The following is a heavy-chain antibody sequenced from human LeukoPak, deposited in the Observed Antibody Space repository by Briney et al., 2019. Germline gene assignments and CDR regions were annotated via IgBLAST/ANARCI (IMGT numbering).Heavy chain of an antibody. D-gene: IGHD6-13*01. V-gene: IGHV3-23*01. Sequence: PGGSLRLSCAASGFTFSSYAMSWVRQAPGKGLEWVSAISGSGGSTYYADSVKGRFTISRDNSKNTLYLQMNSLRPEDTAVYYCAKDSSSWYGGGFDYWGQGTLVTVSS. CDR2: ISGSGGST. CDR3: AKDSSSWYGGGFDY. J-gene: IGHJ4*02. CDR1: GFTFSSYA.